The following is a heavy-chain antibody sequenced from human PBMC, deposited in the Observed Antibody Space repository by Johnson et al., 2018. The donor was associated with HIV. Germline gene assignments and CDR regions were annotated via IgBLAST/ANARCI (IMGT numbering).Heavy chain of an antibody. CDR2: ISYDGSNK. CDR3: AKTRMGGILDAFDL. Sequence: QVQLVESGGGVVQPGRSLRLSCAASGFTFSSYAMHWVRQAPGKGLEWVAVISYDGSNKYYADSVKGRFTLSRDNSKNTLDLQMNSLTIEDTAVFYCAKTRMGGILDAFDLWGQGTMVIVS. D-gene: IGHD3-10*01. CDR1: GFTFSSYA. J-gene: IGHJ3*01. V-gene: IGHV3-30*18.